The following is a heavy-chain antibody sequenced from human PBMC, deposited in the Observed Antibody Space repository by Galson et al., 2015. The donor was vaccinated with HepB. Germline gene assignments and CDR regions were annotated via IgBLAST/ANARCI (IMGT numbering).Heavy chain of an antibody. J-gene: IGHJ4*02. CDR3: ARGDYDFWSGFLFDY. CDR2: INPNSGGT. CDR1: GYTFTGYY. D-gene: IGHD3-3*01. V-gene: IGHV1-2*02. Sequence: SVTVSCKASGYTFTGYYMHWVRQAPGQGLEWMGWINPNSGGTNYAQKFQGRVTMTRDTSISTAYMELSRLRSDDTAVYYCARGDYDFWSGFLFDYWGQGTLVTVSS.